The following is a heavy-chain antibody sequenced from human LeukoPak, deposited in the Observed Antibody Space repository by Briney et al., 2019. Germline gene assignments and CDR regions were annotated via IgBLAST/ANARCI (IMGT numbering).Heavy chain of an antibody. D-gene: IGHD2-21*01. J-gene: IGHJ4*02. CDR1: GVSMSAYQ. Sequence: SETLSLTCTVSGVSMSAYQWSWVRQSPEKGLEWIGCINTKGETSYSPFLKSRVTTSVDTSKSQFSLRLTSVTAADTAVYYCATSNDAKIAPFDHWGQGAPVTVSS. CDR3: ATSNDAKIAPFDH. CDR2: INTKGET. V-gene: IGHV4-4*09.